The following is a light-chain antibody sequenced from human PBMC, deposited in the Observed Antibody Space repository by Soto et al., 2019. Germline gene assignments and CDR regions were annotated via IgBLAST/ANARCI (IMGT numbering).Light chain of an antibody. CDR2: DAS. CDR1: QSVSSY. J-gene: IGKJ2*01. V-gene: IGKV3-11*01. Sequence: EIVLTQSPATLSLSPGERATLSCRASQSVSSYLAWYQQKPGQAPRLLIYDASNRATGIPARFSGGGSGTELTITIDSLEPKDFAVYYCQQRFNWPRFTFGQGTKLEIK. CDR3: QQRFNWPRFT.